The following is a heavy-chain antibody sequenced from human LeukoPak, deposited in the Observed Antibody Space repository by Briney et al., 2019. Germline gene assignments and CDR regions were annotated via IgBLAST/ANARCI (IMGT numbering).Heavy chain of an antibody. V-gene: IGHV3-7*03. Sequence: GGSLRLSCAASGFTFSSYWMSWVRQAPGKGLEWVANIKQDGSEKYYVDSVKGRFTISRDNAKNSLYLQMNSLRAEDTAVYYCASPGYSSSPDPSLFDYWGQGTLVTVSS. CDR3: ASPGYSSSPDPSLFDY. CDR1: GFTFSSYW. D-gene: IGHD6-19*01. CDR2: IKQDGSEK. J-gene: IGHJ4*02.